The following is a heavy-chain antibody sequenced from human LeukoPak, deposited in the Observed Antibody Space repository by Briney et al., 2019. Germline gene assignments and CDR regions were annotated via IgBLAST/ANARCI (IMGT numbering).Heavy chain of an antibody. D-gene: IGHD4-17*01. CDR2: ISGSGGST. Sequence: GGSLRLSCAASGIVFNNAWMTWVRQAPGKGLEWVSAISGSGGSTYYADSVKGRFTISRDNSKNTLYLQMNSLRAEDTAVYYCAKAVSDGDYEIWDYWGQGTLVTVSS. CDR3: AKAVSDGDYEIWDY. V-gene: IGHV3-23*01. J-gene: IGHJ4*02. CDR1: GIVFNNAW.